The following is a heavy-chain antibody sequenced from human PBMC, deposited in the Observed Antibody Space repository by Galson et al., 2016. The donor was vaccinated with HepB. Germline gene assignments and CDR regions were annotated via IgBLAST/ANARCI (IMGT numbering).Heavy chain of an antibody. CDR2: IDPSDSYT. D-gene: IGHD2-21*01. J-gene: IGHJ4*02. CDR3: ARGDVIGTRGDF. Sequence: QSGAEVKKPGESLRISCQASGYRFTNYWITWVRQMPGKGLEWMGRIDPSDSYTNYSPSVQGHVTISADKSTSSAFPQWSSLKASDTAIYYCARGDVIGTRGDFWGQGSLLIVSS. V-gene: IGHV5-10-1*01. CDR1: GYRFTNYW.